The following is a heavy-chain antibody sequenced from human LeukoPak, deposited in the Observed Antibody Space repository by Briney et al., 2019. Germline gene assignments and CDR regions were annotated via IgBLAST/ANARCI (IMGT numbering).Heavy chain of an antibody. Sequence: PSETLSLTCTVSGGSLSSSSYYWGWIRQPPGKGLEWIGSIYYSGSTYYNPSLKSRVTISVDASKNQFSLKLSSVTAADTAVYYCARAGGVLWFGDGPAYYFDYWGQGTLVTVSS. CDR1: GGSLSSSSYY. V-gene: IGHV4-39*07. D-gene: IGHD3-10*01. J-gene: IGHJ4*02. CDR3: ARAGGVLWFGDGPAYYFDY. CDR2: IYYSGST.